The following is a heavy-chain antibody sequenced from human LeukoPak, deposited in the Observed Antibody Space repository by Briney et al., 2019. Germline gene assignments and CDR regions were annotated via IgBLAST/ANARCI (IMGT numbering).Heavy chain of an antibody. V-gene: IGHV4-30-2*01. CDR2: IYHSGNT. J-gene: IGHJ4*02. CDR3: AREFRGVLDY. CDR1: GGSISSGGYY. D-gene: IGHD5-12*01. Sequence: PSQTLSLTCTVSGGSISSGGYYWSWIRQPPGRGLEWIGYIYHSGNTNYNPSLESRVTISVDTSKKQLSLKVTSMTAADTGVYFCAREFRGVLDYWGQGTLVTVSS.